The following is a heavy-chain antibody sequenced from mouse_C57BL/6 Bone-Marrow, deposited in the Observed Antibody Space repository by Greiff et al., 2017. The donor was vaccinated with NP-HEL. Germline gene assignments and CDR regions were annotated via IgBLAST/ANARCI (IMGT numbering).Heavy chain of an antibody. J-gene: IGHJ2*01. CDR2: IHPNSGST. CDR3: ARKGHWYFDY. CDR1: GYTFTSYW. D-gene: IGHD3-3*01. V-gene: IGHV1-64*01. Sequence: VQLQQPGAELVKPGASVKLSCTASGYTFTSYWMHWVKQRPGQGLEWIGMIHPNSGSTNYNEKFTSKSTLTVDKSSSTAYMQLSSLTSEDSAVYYCARKGHWYFDYWGQGTTLTVSS.